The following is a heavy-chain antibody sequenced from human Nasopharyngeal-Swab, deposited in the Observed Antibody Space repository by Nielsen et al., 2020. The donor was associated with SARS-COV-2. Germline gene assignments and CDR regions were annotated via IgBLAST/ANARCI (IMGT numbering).Heavy chain of an antibody. CDR3: ARDRDGWERRDAFDI. V-gene: IGHV3-48*04. CDR1: GFSFNNYA. CDR2: ISGSSTAI. J-gene: IGHJ3*02. D-gene: IGHD1-26*01. Sequence: GESLKISCAASGFSFNNYAMNWLRQAPGKGLEWVAYISGSSTAIAYADSVKGRFTISRDNAKNSLYLQMNSLRAEDTAVYYCARDRDGWERRDAFDIWGQGTMVTVSS.